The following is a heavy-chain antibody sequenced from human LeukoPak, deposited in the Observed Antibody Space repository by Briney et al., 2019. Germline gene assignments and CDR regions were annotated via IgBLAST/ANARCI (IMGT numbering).Heavy chain of an antibody. D-gene: IGHD5-18*01. V-gene: IGHV1-18*01. CDR2: ISSYNGNT. Sequence: ASVKVSCKTSGYTFTTFGINWVRPAPGQGLEWMGWISSYNGNTNYAQKLQGRVTMTTDTSTNTAYMELRSLRSDDTAVYYCARDKGRAYSYGYVDYWGQRTLVTVS. J-gene: IGHJ4*02. CDR1: GYTFTTFG. CDR3: ARDKGRAYSYGYVDY.